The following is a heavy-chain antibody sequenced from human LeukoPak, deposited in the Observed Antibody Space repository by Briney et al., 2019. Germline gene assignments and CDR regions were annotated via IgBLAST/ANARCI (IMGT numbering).Heavy chain of an antibody. CDR3: ARDTPAAAGTASGDY. Sequence: ASVKVSCKASGYTFTSYYMHWVRQAPGQGLEWMGIINPSGGSTSYAQKFQGRVTMTRDMSTSTVYMELSSLRSEDTAVYYCARDTPAAAGTASGDYWGQGTLVTVSS. V-gene: IGHV1-46*01. CDR1: GYTFTSYY. CDR2: INPSGGST. D-gene: IGHD6-13*01. J-gene: IGHJ4*02.